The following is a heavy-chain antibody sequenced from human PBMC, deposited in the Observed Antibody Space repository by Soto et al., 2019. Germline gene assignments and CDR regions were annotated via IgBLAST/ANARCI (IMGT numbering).Heavy chain of an antibody. CDR2: IKTDGSII. V-gene: IGHV3-74*01. D-gene: IGHD3-16*01. CDR3: ARVRQGAGYFDL. CDR1: GFSFSSYW. Sequence: EVQLVESGGGLVQPGGSLRLSCAASGFSFSSYWMHWVSQAPGKGLVWVSRIKTDGSIITYADSVKGRFTISRDNAKNTLYLQMSTLRAEDTAVYYCARVRQGAGYFDLWGRGTLVSFSS. J-gene: IGHJ2*01.